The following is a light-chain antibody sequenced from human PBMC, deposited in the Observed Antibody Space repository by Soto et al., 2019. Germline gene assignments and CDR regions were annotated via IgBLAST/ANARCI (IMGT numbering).Light chain of an antibody. V-gene: IGKV1-5*01. CDR2: DAS. Sequence: DIQMTQSPSTLSASVGDRVTITCRASQSISSWLAWYQQKPGKAPKLLIYDASSLESGVPSRFSGSGSGTEFTLTIRSLQPDDFATYYCQKYNSYRTFGQGTKVEIK. CDR3: QKYNSYRT. CDR1: QSISSW. J-gene: IGKJ1*01.